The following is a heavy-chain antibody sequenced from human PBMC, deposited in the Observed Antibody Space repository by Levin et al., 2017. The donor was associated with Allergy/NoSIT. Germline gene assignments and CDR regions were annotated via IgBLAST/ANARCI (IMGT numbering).Heavy chain of an antibody. CDR2: IWYDGSNK. V-gene: IGHV3-33*01. CDR3: ARNPPADAYYYDSSGASAFDI. J-gene: IGHJ3*02. D-gene: IGHD3-22*01. Sequence: AGGSLRLSCAASGFTFSSYGMHWVRQAPGKGLEWVAVIWYDGSNKYYADSVKGRFTISRDNSKNTLYLQMNSLRAEDTAVYYCARNPPADAYYYDSSGASAFDIWGQGTMVTVSS. CDR1: GFTFSSYG.